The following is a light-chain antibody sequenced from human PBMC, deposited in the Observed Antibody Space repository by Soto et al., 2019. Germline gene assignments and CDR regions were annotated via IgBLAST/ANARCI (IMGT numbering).Light chain of an antibody. Sequence: QSVLTQPASVSGSPGQSITISCTGTSSDVGAYNYVSWYQQHPGKAPKLMIYVVNNRPSGVSDRFSGSKSGNTASLTISGLQAEDEADYYCCSYTSSNTLVVFGGGTKLTVL. V-gene: IGLV2-14*01. CDR3: CSYTSSNTLVV. J-gene: IGLJ3*02. CDR2: VVN. CDR1: SSDVGAYNY.